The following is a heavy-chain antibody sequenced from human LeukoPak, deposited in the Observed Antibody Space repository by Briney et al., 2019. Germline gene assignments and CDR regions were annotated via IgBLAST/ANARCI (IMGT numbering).Heavy chain of an antibody. J-gene: IGHJ5*02. CDR3: ARDPRWLTPDCSSTSCYESYFDP. Sequence: KPSETLSLTCAVSGYSISSGYQWAWIRQPPGKTLEWIGSIYHSGSAHYNPSLKSRVTISVDTSNNQFSLRLSSVTAADTAVYYCARDPRWLTPDCSSTSCYESYFDPWGQGTLVTVSS. CDR1: GYSISSGYQ. V-gene: IGHV4-38-2*02. D-gene: IGHD2-2*01. CDR2: IYHSGSA.